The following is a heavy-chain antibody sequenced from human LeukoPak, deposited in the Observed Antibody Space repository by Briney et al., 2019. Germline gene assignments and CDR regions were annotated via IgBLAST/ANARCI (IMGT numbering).Heavy chain of an antibody. CDR2: IYHSGST. D-gene: IGHD6-19*01. CDR3: ARTRFTSGWYSAFDI. CDR1: GGSISSSNW. Sequence: SGTLSLTCAVSGGSISSSNWWSWVRQPPGKGLEWIGEIYHSGSTNYNPSLKSRVTISVDKSKNQFSLKLSSVTAADTAVYYCARTRFTSGWYSAFDIWGQGTMVTVSS. J-gene: IGHJ3*02. V-gene: IGHV4-4*02.